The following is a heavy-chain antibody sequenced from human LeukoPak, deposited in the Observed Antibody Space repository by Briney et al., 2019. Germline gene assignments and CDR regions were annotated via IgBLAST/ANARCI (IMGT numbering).Heavy chain of an antibody. Sequence: ASETLSLTCAVYGGSFSGYYWSWIRQPPGKGLEWIGEISHSGSTNYNPSLKSRVTISVDTYKNQFSLKLSSVTAADTAVYYCASSVRGTAWLNRWGQGTLVIVSS. CDR3: ASSVRGTAWLNR. CDR2: ISHSGST. V-gene: IGHV4-34*01. CDR1: GGSFSGYY. D-gene: IGHD3-10*01. J-gene: IGHJ4*02.